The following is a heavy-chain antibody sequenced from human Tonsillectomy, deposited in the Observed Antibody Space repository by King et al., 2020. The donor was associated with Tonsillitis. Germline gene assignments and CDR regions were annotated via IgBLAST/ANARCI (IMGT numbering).Heavy chain of an antibody. D-gene: IGHD3-22*01. CDR3: VRDRNYHDRRVYYDVLDV. V-gene: IGHV3-7*01. CDR1: EFTFSEYW. J-gene: IGHJ3*01. Sequence: EVQLVQSGGGLVQPGGSLRLSCVASEFTFSEYWMTWIRHAPGEGLEWVANIKGDGSVKYSVDSVEVRFTISIDNADSSLFLRMNSLRAEDTAMYYCVRDRNYHDRRVYYDVLDVWGPGTMVTVSS. CDR2: IKGDGSVK.